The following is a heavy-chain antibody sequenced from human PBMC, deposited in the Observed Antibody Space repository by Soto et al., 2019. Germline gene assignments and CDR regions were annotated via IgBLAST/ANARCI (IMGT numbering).Heavy chain of an antibody. J-gene: IGHJ6*02. CDR3: ARDGGSMVRGGMDV. Sequence: ASVKVSCKASGYTFTSYAMHWVRQAPGQRLEWMGWVNAGNGNTKYSQKFQGRVTITRDTSASTAYMELSSLRSEDTAVYYCARDGGSMVRGGMDVWGQGTTVTVSS. CDR1: GYTFTSYA. CDR2: VNAGNGNT. V-gene: IGHV1-3*01. D-gene: IGHD3-10*01.